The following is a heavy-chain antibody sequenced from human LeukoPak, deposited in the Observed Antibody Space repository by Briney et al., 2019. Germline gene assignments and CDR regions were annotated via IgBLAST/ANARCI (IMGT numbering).Heavy chain of an antibody. J-gene: IGHJ4*02. CDR3: AKDLGWELPAEAY. V-gene: IGHV3-23*01. D-gene: IGHD1-26*01. Sequence: GGSLRLSCVASGFTFAKYVMNWVRQAPGKGLEWLATIYGSGVSISYADSVKGRFTISRDNSNNHLYLQMNSLRAEDTAMYFCAKDLGWELPAEAYWGQGILVTVSS. CDR2: IYGSGVSI. CDR1: GFTFAKYV.